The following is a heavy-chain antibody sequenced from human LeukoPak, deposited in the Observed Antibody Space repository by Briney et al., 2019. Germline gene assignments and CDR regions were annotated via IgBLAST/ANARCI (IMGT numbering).Heavy chain of an antibody. CDR3: DGGTGWVSNLG. Sequence: GGSLRLSCAASGFSFSNYWMHWVRQPPGKGLEWVANIKQDGSEKYYVDSVKGRFTISRDNAKNSLYLQMNSLRAEDTGVYYCDGGTGWVSNLGGGQGTLVIVSS. CDR2: IKQDGSEK. V-gene: IGHV3-7*03. J-gene: IGHJ4*02. D-gene: IGHD6-19*01. CDR1: GFSFSNYW.